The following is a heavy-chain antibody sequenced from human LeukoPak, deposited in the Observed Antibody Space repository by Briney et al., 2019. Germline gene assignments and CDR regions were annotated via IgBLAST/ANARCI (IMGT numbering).Heavy chain of an antibody. D-gene: IGHD1-14*01. CDR1: GGSFSGYY. CDR2: INHSGST. V-gene: IGHV4-34*01. CDR3: ARGPGAHRRALYGMDV. J-gene: IGHJ6*04. Sequence: SETLSLTCAVYGGSFSGYYWSWIRQPPGKGLEWIGEINHSGSTNYNPSLKSRVTISVDTSKNQFSLELSSVTAADTAVYYYARGPGAHRRALYGMDVWGKGTTVTVSS.